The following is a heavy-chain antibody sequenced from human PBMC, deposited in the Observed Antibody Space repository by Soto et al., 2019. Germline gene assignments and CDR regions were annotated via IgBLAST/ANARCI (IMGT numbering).Heavy chain of an antibody. Sequence: KTSETLSLTCAVSGYSIRSGYFWGWIRQPPGKGLEWIGSMYHSGITYYNLSFKSRVTISVDTSKNQLSLELSSATAADTAVYYCARSMYSTSAQLYYGMDVWGQGTTVTVSS. CDR2: MYHSGIT. V-gene: IGHV4-38-2*01. J-gene: IGHJ6*02. CDR1: GYSIRSGYF. CDR3: ARSMYSTSAQLYYGMDV. D-gene: IGHD6-6*01.